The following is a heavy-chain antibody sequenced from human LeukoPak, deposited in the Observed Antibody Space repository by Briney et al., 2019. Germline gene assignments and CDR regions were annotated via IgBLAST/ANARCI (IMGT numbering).Heavy chain of an antibody. Sequence: AGGSLRLSCAASGFTFSSYAMSWVRQAPGKGLEWVSAINGGGTTTSYADSVKGRFTISRDNSKNTLYLQINSLGAEDTAVYYCARGVAVSSRIAAVWGQGTLVTVSS. CDR1: GFTFSSYA. D-gene: IGHD6-13*01. J-gene: IGHJ4*02. CDR2: INGGGTTT. V-gene: IGHV3-23*01. CDR3: ARGVAVSSRIAAV.